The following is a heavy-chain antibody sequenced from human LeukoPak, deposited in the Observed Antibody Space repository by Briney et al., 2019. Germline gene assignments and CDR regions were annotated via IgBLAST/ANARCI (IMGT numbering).Heavy chain of an antibody. V-gene: IGHV4-59*01. CDR1: GGSIINYY. Sequence: SETLSLTCTVSGGSIINYYWSWIRQSPGKGLEWIGYIHYTGSPNYNPSLQSRVTITVDTSKKQFSLKLNSVTAADTAVYYCARGGWSPGYWGQGTLVTVTS. J-gene: IGHJ4*02. D-gene: IGHD6-19*01. CDR3: ARGGWSPGY. CDR2: IHYTGSP.